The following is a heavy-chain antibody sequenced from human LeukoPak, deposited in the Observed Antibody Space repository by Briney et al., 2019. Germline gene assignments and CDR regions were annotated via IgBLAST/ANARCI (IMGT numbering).Heavy chain of an antibody. CDR2: IYYSGST. CDR3: AVTTNGWGKYYFDY. Sequence: PSETLSLTCTVSGGSISSYYWSWIRQPPGKGLEWIGYIYYSGSTNYNPSLKSRVTISVDTSKNQFSLKLSSVTAADTAVYYCAVTTNGWGKYYFDYWGQGTLVTVSS. D-gene: IGHD4-17*01. V-gene: IGHV4-59*01. J-gene: IGHJ4*02. CDR1: GGSISSYY.